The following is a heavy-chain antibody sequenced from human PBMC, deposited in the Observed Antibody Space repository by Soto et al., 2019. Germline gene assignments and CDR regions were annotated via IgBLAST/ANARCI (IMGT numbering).Heavy chain of an antibody. Sequence: QVQLVQSGAEVKKPGSSVKVSCKASGGTFSTSGISWVRQAPGQGLEWMGGIIPMFGTTNYAQKFQGRVTITADKSTSTAYMEVSSLRSEDTAMYYCARSYSVGGVLPPTFDSWGQGALVTVSS. V-gene: IGHV1-69*06. CDR2: IIPMFGTT. CDR1: GGTFSTSG. D-gene: IGHD3-16*01. CDR3: ARSYSVGGVLPPTFDS. J-gene: IGHJ4*02.